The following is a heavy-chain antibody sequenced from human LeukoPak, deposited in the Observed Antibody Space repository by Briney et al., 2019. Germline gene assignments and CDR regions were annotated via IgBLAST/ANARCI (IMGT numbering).Heavy chain of an antibody. V-gene: IGHV4-30-4*01. D-gene: IGHD6-13*01. CDR1: GGSISDSFEHY. CDR3: ARSRGYSGPRI. Sequence: SETLSLTCVVSGGSISDSFEHYWCWIRQPPGKGLEWIGYIYYSGSTYYNPSLKSRVTISVDTSKNQFSLKLSSVTAADTAVYYCARSRGYSGPRIWGQGTMVTVSS. J-gene: IGHJ3*02. CDR2: IYYSGST.